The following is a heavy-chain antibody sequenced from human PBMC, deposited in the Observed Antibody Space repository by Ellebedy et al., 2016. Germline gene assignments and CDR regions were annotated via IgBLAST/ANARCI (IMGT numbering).Heavy chain of an antibody. V-gene: IGHV1-2*04. Sequence: ASVKVSXKASGYTFTGYYMHWVRQAPGQGLEWMGWINPNSGGTNYAQKFQGWVTMTRDTSISTAYMELSRLRSDDTAVYYCARGDTGSYYNLLDYWGQGTLVTVSS. CDR1: GYTFTGYY. CDR3: ARGDTGSYYNLLDY. CDR2: INPNSGGT. D-gene: IGHD3-10*01. J-gene: IGHJ4*02.